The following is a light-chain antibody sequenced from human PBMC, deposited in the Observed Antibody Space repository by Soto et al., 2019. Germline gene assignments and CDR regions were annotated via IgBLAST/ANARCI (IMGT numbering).Light chain of an antibody. CDR2: GAS. Sequence: EIVLTQSPGTLSLSPGERVTLSCRASQSVSRNYLAWYQQKPGQAPRLLIYGASNRATGIPDRFSGSGSGPYFTLTSSRLEPEDFAVYYCQQYDSSKTFGQGTKVEIK. CDR3: QQYDSSKT. J-gene: IGKJ1*01. CDR1: QSVSRNY. V-gene: IGKV3-20*01.